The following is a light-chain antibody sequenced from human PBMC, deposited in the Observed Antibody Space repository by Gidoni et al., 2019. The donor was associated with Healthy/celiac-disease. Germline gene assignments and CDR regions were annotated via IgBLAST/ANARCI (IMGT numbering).Light chain of an antibody. Sequence: IQLHQSSSTLSASAGDRVTITCRASQSISSWLAWCQQKPGKAPKLLLYKASSLESGVPSRFSGSGSGTEFTLTISSLQPDDFATYYCQQYNSIPRTFGQGTKVEIK. V-gene: IGKV1-5*03. CDR3: QQYNSIPRT. J-gene: IGKJ1*01. CDR2: KAS. CDR1: QSISSW.